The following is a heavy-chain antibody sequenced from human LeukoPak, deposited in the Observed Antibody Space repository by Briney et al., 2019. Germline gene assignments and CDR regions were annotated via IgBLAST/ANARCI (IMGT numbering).Heavy chain of an antibody. CDR2: ISGSGGST. CDR3: ASKLGRGDYYYYYMDV. D-gene: IGHD7-27*01. Sequence: GGSLRLSCAAPGFTFSSYAMSWVRQAPGKGLEWVSAISGSGGSTYYADSVKGRFTTSRDNSKNTLYLQMNSLRAKGTAVYYCASKLGRGDYYYYYMDVWGKGTTVTVSS. V-gene: IGHV3-23*01. CDR1: GFTFSSYA. J-gene: IGHJ6*03.